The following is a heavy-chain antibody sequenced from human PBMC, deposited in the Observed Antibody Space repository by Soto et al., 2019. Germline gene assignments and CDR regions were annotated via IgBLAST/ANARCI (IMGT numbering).Heavy chain of an antibody. D-gene: IGHD5-18*01. CDR2: IRSKAYGGTT. J-gene: IGHJ6*03. Sequence: GGSLRLSCTASGFTFGDYAMSWFRQAPGKGLEWVGFIRSKAYGGTTEYAASVKGRFTISRDDSKSIAYLQMNSLKTEDTAVYYCTRERLQNVDTAMVSPSPVYYYYMDVWGKGTTVTVSS. V-gene: IGHV3-49*03. CDR1: GFTFGDYA. CDR3: TRERLQNVDTAMVSPSPVYYYYMDV.